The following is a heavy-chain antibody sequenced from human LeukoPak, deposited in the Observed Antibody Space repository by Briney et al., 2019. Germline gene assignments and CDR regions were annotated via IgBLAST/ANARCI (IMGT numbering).Heavy chain of an antibody. J-gene: IGHJ5*02. CDR2: IKQDGSEK. D-gene: IGHD1-26*01. CDR1: GFTFSNNW. Sequence: PGGSLRLSCVDSGFTFSNNWMSWVRQASGKGLEWVANIKQDGSEKYYVDSVKGRFTISRDNARNSLYLQMNCLRAEDTAVYYCARYSATYGWLDPWGQGSQVTVSS. V-gene: IGHV3-7*01. CDR3: ARYSATYGWLDP.